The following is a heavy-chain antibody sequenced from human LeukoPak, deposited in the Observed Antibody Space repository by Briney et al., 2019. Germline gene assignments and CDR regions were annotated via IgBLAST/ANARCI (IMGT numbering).Heavy chain of an antibody. CDR3: AKDGERFGEPTGWFDP. D-gene: IGHD3-10*01. Sequence: GRSLRLSCAASGFTFDDYAMHWVRQAPGKGLEWVSGISWNSGSIGYADSVKGRFTISRDNAKNSLYLQMNSLRAEDMALYYCAKDGERFGEPTGWFDPWGQGTLVTVSS. CDR2: ISWNSGSI. J-gene: IGHJ5*02. V-gene: IGHV3-9*03. CDR1: GFTFDDYA.